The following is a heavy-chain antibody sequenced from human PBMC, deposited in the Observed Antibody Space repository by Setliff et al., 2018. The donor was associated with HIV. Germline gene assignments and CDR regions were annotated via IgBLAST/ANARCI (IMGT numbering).Heavy chain of an antibody. CDR1: GASLNSGSFF. D-gene: IGHD3-9*01. V-gene: IGHV4-61*02. Sequence: SETLSLTCTVSGASLNSGSFFWSWVRQPAGKGMEWIGRIYTSGDTNYNPSLKSRVTITEDTSKNQFSLTLTSVTAADTAVYYCARLNALTRRLFDYWGQGILVTVSS. CDR3: ARLNALTRRLFDY. CDR2: IYTSGDT. J-gene: IGHJ4*02.